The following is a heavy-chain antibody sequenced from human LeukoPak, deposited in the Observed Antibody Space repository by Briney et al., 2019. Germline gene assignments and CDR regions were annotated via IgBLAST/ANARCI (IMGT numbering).Heavy chain of an antibody. V-gene: IGHV3-72*01. CDR2: IRNKGNNYIK. CDR3: ARVGVSWHLDY. CDR1: GFTFSDYY. Sequence: GGSLRLSCAASGFTFSDYYMDWVRQAPGKGLEGVGRIRNKGNNYIKEYAASVKGIFTISRDDSKNSLYLQMNSLKSEDTAVYYCARVGVSWHLDYWGQGTLVTVSS. J-gene: IGHJ4*02. D-gene: IGHD6-13*01.